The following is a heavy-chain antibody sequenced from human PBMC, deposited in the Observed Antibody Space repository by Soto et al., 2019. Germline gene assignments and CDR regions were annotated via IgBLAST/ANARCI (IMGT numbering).Heavy chain of an antibody. D-gene: IGHD2-2*02. CDR1: GGSISSSSYY. Sequence: KTSETLSLTCTVSGGSISSSSYYWGWIRQPPGKGLEWIGSIYYSGSTYYNPSLKSRVTISVDTSKNQFSLKLSPVTAADTAVYYCARLRIPAAIRGWFDPWGQGTLVTVSS. V-gene: IGHV4-39*01. CDR2: IYYSGST. J-gene: IGHJ5*02. CDR3: ARLRIPAAIRGWFDP.